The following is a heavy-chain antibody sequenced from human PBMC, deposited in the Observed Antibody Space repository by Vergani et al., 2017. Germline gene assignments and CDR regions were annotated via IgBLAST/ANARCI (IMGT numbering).Heavy chain of an antibody. Sequence: EVQLLESGGGLVQPGGSLRLSCAASGFTFSSYAMSWVRQAPGKGLEWVSAISGSGGSTYYADSVKGRFTISRDNSKNTLYLQMNSLRAEDTAVYYCAKEDVSSGYHRPGAFDIWGQGTMVTVSS. J-gene: IGHJ3*02. D-gene: IGHD3-22*01. V-gene: IGHV3-23*01. CDR3: AKEDVSSGYHRPGAFDI. CDR2: ISGSGGST. CDR1: GFTFSSYA.